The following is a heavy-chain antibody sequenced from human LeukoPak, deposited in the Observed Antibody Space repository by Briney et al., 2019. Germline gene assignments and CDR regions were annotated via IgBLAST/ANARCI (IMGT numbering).Heavy chain of an antibody. CDR2: INPNSGGT. D-gene: IGHD6-19*01. V-gene: IGHV1-2*02. J-gene: IGHJ5*02. CDR3: ARVLPWLVRNWFDP. Sequence: ASVKVSCKASVYTFTVYYMHWVRQAPGQGLEWMGWINPNSGGTNYAQKFQGRVTMTRDTSISTAYMELSRLRSDDTAVYYCARVLPWLVRNWFDPWGQGTLVTVSS. CDR1: VYTFTVYY.